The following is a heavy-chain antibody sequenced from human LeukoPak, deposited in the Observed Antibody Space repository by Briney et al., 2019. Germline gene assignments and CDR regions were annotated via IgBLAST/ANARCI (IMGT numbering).Heavy chain of an antibody. CDR1: GFTFSDYY. V-gene: IGHV3-11*04. D-gene: IGHD6-13*01. CDR3: ARAAYRYSSLYDY. CDR2: ISSSGSTI. Sequence: GGSLRLSCAASGFTFSDYYMSWIRQAPGKGLEWVSYISSSGSTIYYADSVKGRFTISRDNAKNSLYLQMNSLRAEDTAVYYCARAAYRYSSLYDYWGQGTLVTVSS. J-gene: IGHJ4*02.